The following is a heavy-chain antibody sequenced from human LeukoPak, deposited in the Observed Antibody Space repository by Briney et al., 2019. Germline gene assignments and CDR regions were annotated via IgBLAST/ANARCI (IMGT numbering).Heavy chain of an antibody. CDR2: IYYSGST. J-gene: IGHJ4*02. CDR1: GGSISSSSYY. CDR3: ARQNDYGDSLYYFDY. D-gene: IGHD4-17*01. Sequence: SETLSLTCTVSGGSISSSSYYWGWIRQPPGKGLEWIGSIYYSGSTYYNPSLKSRVTISVDTSKDQFSLKLSSVTAADTAVYYCARQNDYGDSLYYFDYWGQGTLVTVSS. V-gene: IGHV4-39*01.